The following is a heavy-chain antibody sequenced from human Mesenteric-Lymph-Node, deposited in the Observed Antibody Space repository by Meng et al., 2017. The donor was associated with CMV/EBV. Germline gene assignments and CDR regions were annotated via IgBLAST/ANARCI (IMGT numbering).Heavy chain of an antibody. Sequence: TFRTYGISWVRQAPGQGLEWMGWISGYNGNTKYAQWLQGRVSMTTDTSTNTAYMELRSLRSDDTAVYYCARDTTQITRFLERLSPSDYWGQGTLVTVSS. CDR1: TFRTYG. CDR2: ISGYNGNT. CDR3: ARDTTQITRFLERLSPSDY. V-gene: IGHV1-18*01. J-gene: IGHJ4*02. D-gene: IGHD3-3*01.